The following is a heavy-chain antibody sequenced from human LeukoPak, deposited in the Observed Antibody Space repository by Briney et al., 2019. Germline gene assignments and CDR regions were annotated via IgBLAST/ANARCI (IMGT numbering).Heavy chain of an antibody. D-gene: IGHD6-19*01. J-gene: IGHJ4*02. CDR3: AKGLDRGQWLSFDY. CDR2: IGGSGGST. V-gene: IGHV3-23*01. CDR1: GFTFSSYA. Sequence: GGSLRLSCAASGFTFSSYAMSWVRQAPGKGLEWVSAIGGSGGSTYYADSVKGRFTISRDNSKNTLYLQMNSLRAEDTAVYYCAKGLDRGQWLSFDYWGQGTLVTVSS.